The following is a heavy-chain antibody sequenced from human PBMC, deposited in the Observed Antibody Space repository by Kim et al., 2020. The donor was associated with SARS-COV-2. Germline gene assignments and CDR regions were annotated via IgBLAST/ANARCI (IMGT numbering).Heavy chain of an antibody. D-gene: IGHD2-8*01. J-gene: IGHJ6*02. CDR3: ARDLVLMVYAIEGYYYYGMDV. CDR1: GYTFTSYG. V-gene: IGHV1-18*01. CDR2: ISAYNGNT. Sequence: ASVKVSCKASGYTFTSYGISWVRQAPGQGLEWMGWISAYNGNTNYAQKLQGRVTMTTDTSTSTAYMELRSLRSDDTAVYYCARDLVLMVYAIEGYYYYGMDVWGQGTTVTVSS.